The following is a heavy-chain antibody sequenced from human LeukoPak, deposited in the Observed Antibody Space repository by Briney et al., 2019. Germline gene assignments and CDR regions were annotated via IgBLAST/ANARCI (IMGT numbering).Heavy chain of an antibody. V-gene: IGHV3-48*01. J-gene: IGHJ4*02. Sequence: GGSLRLSCAASGFRFSGMNWVRQAPGKGLEWISYIGISSGNTNYADSVKGRFTISGDKAKNSPYLQMNSLRVEDTAVYYCARDYKYAFDNWGQGTLATVSS. CDR2: IGISSGNT. CDR1: GFRFSG. D-gene: IGHD5-24*01. CDR3: ARDYKYAFDN.